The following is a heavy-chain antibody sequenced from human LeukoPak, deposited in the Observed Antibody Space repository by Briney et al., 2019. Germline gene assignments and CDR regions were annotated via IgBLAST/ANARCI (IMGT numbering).Heavy chain of an antibody. CDR3: ARVGSGSYYYYYGMDV. Sequence: SETLSLTCTVSGGSISSYYWSWIRQPPGKGLEWIAYIYYSGSPTYNPSLKSRITISVDTSKNQFSLKLSSVTAADTAVYYCARVGSGSYYYYYGMDVWGQGTTVTVSS. J-gene: IGHJ6*02. CDR2: IYYSGSP. D-gene: IGHD3-10*01. V-gene: IGHV4-59*01. CDR1: GGSISSYY.